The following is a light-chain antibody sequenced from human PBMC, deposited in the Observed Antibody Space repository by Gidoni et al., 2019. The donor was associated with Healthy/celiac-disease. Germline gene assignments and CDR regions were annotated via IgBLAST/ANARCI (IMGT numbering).Light chain of an antibody. CDR3: QQRSNWPT. CDR2: ASS. CDR1: QSVGSY. Sequence: DSVLTQSPATLSLSPGERATISCRASQSVGSYLAWYQQKPGQAPRLLIYASSNRATGIPARFSGSGSGTDFTLTISILQPEDFAVYYCQQRSNWPTFGGGTQVEIK. J-gene: IGKJ4*01. V-gene: IGKV3-11*01.